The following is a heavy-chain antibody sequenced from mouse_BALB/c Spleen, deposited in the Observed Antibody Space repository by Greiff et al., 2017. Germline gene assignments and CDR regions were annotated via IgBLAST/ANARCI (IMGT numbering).Heavy chain of an antibody. CDR1: GYTFTSYY. CDR2: IKPSNGGT. CDR3: TSSYRYDVEGFDY. J-gene: IGHJ4*01. D-gene: IGHD2-14*01. Sequence: VQLQQSGAELVKPAASLTFSCKASGYTFTSYYMYWVQQMPGQGLEWIGEIKPSNGGTNFNEQFKRKTTLTVDTSTSTAYMQLSSLTSEDSALYYCTSSYRYDVEGFDYWGQGTSVTVSS. V-gene: IGHV1S81*02.